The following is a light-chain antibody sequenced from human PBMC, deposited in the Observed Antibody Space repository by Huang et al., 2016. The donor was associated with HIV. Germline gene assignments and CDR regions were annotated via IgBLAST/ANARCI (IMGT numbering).Light chain of an antibody. Sequence: DIQMTQSPSSLSASVGDRVTLTCRAGQSVSNYLNWYQHKPGMAPKLLIYAASSLQSGVPSRFSGSGSGTHFTLTISSLQPEDIATYYCQQTYDTPPLAFGGGTKVEL. CDR2: AAS. CDR3: QQTYDTPPLA. V-gene: IGKV1-39*01. CDR1: QSVSNY. J-gene: IGKJ4*01.